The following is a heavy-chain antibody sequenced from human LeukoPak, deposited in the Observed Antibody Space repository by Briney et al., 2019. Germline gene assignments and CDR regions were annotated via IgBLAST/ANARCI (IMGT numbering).Heavy chain of an antibody. J-gene: IGHJ3*01. Sequence: EGSLRLSCAATGFTFSGYSMNWVRQTPGKGLEWISYISSSSSTIYYADSVKGRFTISRDNSESTMYLQMNSLRVEDTAVYCAKEGTRSHSQWAFDFWGQGTMVTVSS. V-gene: IGHV3-48*01. CDR2: ISSSSSTI. CDR3: AKEGTRSHSQWAFDF. CDR1: GFTFSGYS. D-gene: IGHD6-19*01.